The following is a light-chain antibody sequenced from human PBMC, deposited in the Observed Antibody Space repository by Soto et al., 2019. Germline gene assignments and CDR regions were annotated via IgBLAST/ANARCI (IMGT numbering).Light chain of an antibody. V-gene: IGKV3-20*01. Sequence: EIVLTQSPGSLSLSPGEGATLSCRASQSVSTTYLAWYQLKPGQAPRLVIYATSSRAAGNPDRFRGSGSGTEFTLTISSLEPEDVGVYFCQQYGNSPPYSFGQGTKFEIK. CDR3: QQYGNSPPYS. J-gene: IGKJ2*03. CDR1: QSVSTTY. CDR2: ATS.